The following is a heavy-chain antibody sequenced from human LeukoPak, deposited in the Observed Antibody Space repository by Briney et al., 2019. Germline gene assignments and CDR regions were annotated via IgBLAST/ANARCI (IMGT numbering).Heavy chain of an antibody. CDR3: ARWSWHYMDV. J-gene: IGHJ6*03. CDR2: IYHSGST. D-gene: IGHD3-10*01. Sequence: SETLSLTCTVSGGSISSGGYYWSWIRQPPGKGLKWIGYIYHSGSTYYNPSLKSRVTISVDRSKNQFSLKLSSVTAADTAVYYCARWSWHYMDVWGKGTTVTVSS. V-gene: IGHV4-30-2*01. CDR1: GGSISSGGYY.